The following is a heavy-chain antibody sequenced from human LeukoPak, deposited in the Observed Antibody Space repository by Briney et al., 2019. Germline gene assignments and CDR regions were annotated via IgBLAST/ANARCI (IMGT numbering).Heavy chain of an antibody. J-gene: IGHJ4*02. CDR2: IIPIFGTA. CDR1: GGTFSSYA. D-gene: IGHD3-22*01. V-gene: IGHV1-69*13. CDR3: ARDHYYDSSGYTFDY. Sequence: SVKVSCKASGGTFSSYAISWVRQAPGQGLEWMGGIIPIFGTANYAQKFQGRVTITADESTSTAYMELSGLRSEDTAVYYCARDHYYDSSGYTFDYWGQGTLVTVSS.